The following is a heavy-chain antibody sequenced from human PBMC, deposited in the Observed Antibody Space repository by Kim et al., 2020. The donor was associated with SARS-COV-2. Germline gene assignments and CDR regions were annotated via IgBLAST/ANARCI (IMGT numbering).Heavy chain of an antibody. Sequence: GGSLRLSCAASGFTFGDYAMHWVRQAPGKGLEWVSGISWNSGSIGYADSVKGRFTISRDNAKNSLYLQMNSLRAEDTALYYCAKSADSGSYHFEAYYYYYYGMDVWGQGTTVTVSS. CDR3: AKSADSGSYHFEAYYYYYYGMDV. CDR1: GFTFGDYA. D-gene: IGHD1-26*01. V-gene: IGHV3-9*01. J-gene: IGHJ6*02. CDR2: ISWNSGSI.